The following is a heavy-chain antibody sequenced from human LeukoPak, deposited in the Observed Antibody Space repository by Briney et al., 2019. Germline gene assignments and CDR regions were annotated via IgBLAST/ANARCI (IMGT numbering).Heavy chain of an antibody. CDR2: ISGSGGST. CDR3: AKGAAGTVVVVAATDYFDY. J-gene: IGHJ4*02. CDR1: GFTFSSYA. V-gene: IGHV3-23*01. D-gene: IGHD2-15*01. Sequence: PGGSLRLSCAASGFTFSSYAMSWVRQAPGKGLEWVSAISGSGGSTYYADSVKGRFTISRDNSKNTLYLQMNSLGAEDTAVYYCAKGAAGTVVVVAATDYFDYWGQGTLVTVSS.